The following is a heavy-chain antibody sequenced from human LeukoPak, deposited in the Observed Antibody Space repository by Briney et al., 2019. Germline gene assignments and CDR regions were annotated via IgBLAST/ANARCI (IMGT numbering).Heavy chain of an antibody. D-gene: IGHD3-22*01. V-gene: IGHV3-9*01. CDR2: ISWNSGSI. CDR3: AKTHYYDSSGVPGDY. J-gene: IGHJ4*02. CDR1: GFTFDDYA. Sequence: GGSLRLSCAASGFTFDDYAMHWVRQAPGKGLEWVSGISWNSGSIGYADSVKGRFTISRDNAKNSLYLQMNSLRAEDTALYYCAKTHYYDSSGVPGDYWGQGTLVTVSS.